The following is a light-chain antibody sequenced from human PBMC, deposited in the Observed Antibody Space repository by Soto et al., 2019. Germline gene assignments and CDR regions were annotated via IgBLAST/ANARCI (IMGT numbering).Light chain of an antibody. J-gene: IGKJ2*01. CDR2: GAS. Sequence: EIVMTQSPATLSVSPGERATLSCRASQSVSSNLAWYQQKPGQAPRLLIYGASTRATGIPARFSGSGSGTEFTLTISSLQSEDFAVYYCQQYYSTPSMYTFGQGTKLEIK. CDR3: QQYYSTPSMYT. V-gene: IGKV3-15*01. CDR1: QSVSSN.